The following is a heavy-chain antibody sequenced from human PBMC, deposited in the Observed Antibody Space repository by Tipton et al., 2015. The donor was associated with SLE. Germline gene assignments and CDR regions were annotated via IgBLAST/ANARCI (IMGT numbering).Heavy chain of an antibody. V-gene: IGHV5-51*01. CDR1: GYTFTSSW. D-gene: IGHD2-21*01. CDR3: ARRDYGGYWYFDF. J-gene: IGHJ2*01. CDR2: IWPDDSDT. Sequence: VQLVQSGAEVKKSGESLKISCKGSGYTFTSSWIGWVRQVPGKGLEWMGIIWPDDSDTRYSPSFQGQVTISADKSLSTAYLQWGSLKASDTAMYYCARRDYGGYWYFDFWGRGTLVTVSS.